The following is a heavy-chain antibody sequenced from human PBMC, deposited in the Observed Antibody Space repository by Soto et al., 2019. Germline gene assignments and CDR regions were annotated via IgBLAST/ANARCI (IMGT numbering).Heavy chain of an antibody. CDR1: GDSVSSNSAA. CDR3: AREGYPVYSSSSWFDY. CDR2: TYYRSKWYN. J-gene: IGHJ4*02. V-gene: IGHV6-1*01. Sequence: PSQTLSLTCAVSGDSVSSNSAAWNWIRQSPSRGLEWLGRTYYRSKWYNDYAVSVKSRITINPDTSKNQFSLQLNSVTPEDTAVYYCAREGYPVYSSSSWFDYWGQGTLVTVSS. D-gene: IGHD6-6*01.